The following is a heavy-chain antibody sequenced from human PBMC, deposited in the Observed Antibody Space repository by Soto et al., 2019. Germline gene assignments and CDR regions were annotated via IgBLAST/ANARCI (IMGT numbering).Heavy chain of an antibody. CDR3: ARARYYDSSGYYYWYFDL. CDR1: GYTFTSYA. V-gene: IGHV1-3*01. J-gene: IGHJ2*01. D-gene: IGHD3-22*01. CDR2: INAGNGNT. Sequence: QVQLVQSGAEVKKPGASVKVSCKASGYTFTSYAMHWVRQAPGQRLEWMGWINAGNGNTKYSQKFQGRVTITRDTSASTAYMDLSSLRSEDTAVYYCARARYYDSSGYYYWYFDLWGRGTLVTVSS.